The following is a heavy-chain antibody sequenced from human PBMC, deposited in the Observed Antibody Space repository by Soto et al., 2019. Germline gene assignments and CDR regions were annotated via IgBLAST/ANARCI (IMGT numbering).Heavy chain of an antibody. CDR1: GFTFSSYA. V-gene: IGHV3-30-3*01. CDR2: ISYDGSNK. Sequence: GGSLRLSCAASGFTFSSYAMHWVRQAPGKGLEWVAVISYDGSNKQYADSVKGRFTISRDNSKNKVYLQMDSLTTEDTAVYYCAKDPNDSSGSINWFDPWGQGTLVTVSS. D-gene: IGHD3-22*01. J-gene: IGHJ5*02. CDR3: AKDPNDSSGSINWFDP.